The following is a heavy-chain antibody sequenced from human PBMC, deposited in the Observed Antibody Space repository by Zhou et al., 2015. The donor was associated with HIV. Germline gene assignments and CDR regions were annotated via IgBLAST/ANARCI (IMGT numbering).Heavy chain of an antibody. CDR2: IDADGHDK. D-gene: IGHD3/OR15-3a*01. J-gene: IGHJ4*02. V-gene: IGHV3-74*03. CDR3: ARDGAYGLDLRGALDQ. Sequence: EVQLVESGGGLVPPGGSLRLACDTSEFTFSVYILYWFRQIPGKGLTWVSRIDADGHDKTYADSVRGRFTISRDNTKKSLYLQMSSLRAEDTAIYYCARDGAYGLDLRGALDQWGQGTLVTVSS. CDR1: EFTFSVYI.